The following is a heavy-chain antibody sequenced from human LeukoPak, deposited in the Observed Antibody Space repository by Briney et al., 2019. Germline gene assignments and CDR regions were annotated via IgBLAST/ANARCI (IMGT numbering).Heavy chain of an antibody. V-gene: IGHV1-8*01. CDR2: MNPNSGNT. J-gene: IGHJ4*02. D-gene: IGHD3-10*01. CDR3: ARVVRGVILALYYFDY. Sequence: ASVKVSCKASGYTFTSYDINWVRQATGQGLEWMGWMNPNSGNTGYAQKFQGRVTMTRNTSISTAYMELSSLRSEDTAVYYCARVVRGVILALYYFDYWGQGTLVTVSS. CDR1: GYTFTSYD.